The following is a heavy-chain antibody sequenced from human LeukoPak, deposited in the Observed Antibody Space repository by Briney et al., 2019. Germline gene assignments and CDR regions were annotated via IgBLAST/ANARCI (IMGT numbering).Heavy chain of an antibody. Sequence: SETLSLTCTVSGGSMNTYYWSWIRQPAGKGLEWIGRIHTSGNGDYNPSLKSRVTMSVGTSKNQFSLRLSPVTAADTAVYYCARNISLGRDTTMVTVFDYWGQGTLVTVSS. V-gene: IGHV4-4*07. J-gene: IGHJ4*02. CDR2: IHTSGNG. D-gene: IGHD5-18*01. CDR1: GGSMNTYY. CDR3: ARNISLGRDTTMVTVFDY.